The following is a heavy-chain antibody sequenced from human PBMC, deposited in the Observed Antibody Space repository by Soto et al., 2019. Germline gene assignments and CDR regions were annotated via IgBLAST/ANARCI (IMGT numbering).Heavy chain of an antibody. CDR2: IYPGDSDT. V-gene: IGHV5-51*01. CDR1: GYSFTSYW. CDR3: ARQVVATMNPHYYYYGMDV. J-gene: IGHJ6*02. Sequence: PGESLKISCKGSGYSFTSYWIGWVRQMPGKGLEWMGIIYPGDSDTRYSPSFQGQVTISADKSISTAYLQWSSLKASDTAMYYCARQVVATMNPHYYYYGMDVWGQGTKVTV. D-gene: IGHD5-12*01.